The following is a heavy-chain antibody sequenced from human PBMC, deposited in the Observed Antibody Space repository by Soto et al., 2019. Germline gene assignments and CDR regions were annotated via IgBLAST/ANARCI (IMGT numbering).Heavy chain of an antibody. CDR3: ARSEMRGNPFDY. V-gene: IGHV4-31*03. Sequence: QVQLQESGPGLVKPSQTLSLTCTVSGGSISSGGYYWSWIRQHPGKGLEWIGYIYYSGSTYYNPSLKSRVTISADTSKNQFSLKLSSVTAADTAVYYCARSEMRGNPFDYWGQGTLVTVSS. CDR1: GGSISSGGYY. J-gene: IGHJ4*02. CDR2: IYYSGST.